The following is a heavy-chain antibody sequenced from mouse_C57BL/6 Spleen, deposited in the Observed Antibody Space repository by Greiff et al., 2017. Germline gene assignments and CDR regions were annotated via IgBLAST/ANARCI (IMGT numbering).Heavy chain of an antibody. CDR1: GYTFTSYW. CDR2: IHPSDSDT. Sequence: QVQLQQPGAELVKPGASVKVSCKASGYTFTSYWMHWVKQRPGQGLEWIGRIHPSDSDTNYNQKFKGKATLTVDKSSSTAYMQLSRLTSADSAVYYCAIKGIGSYCYAMDYWGQGTSVTVSS. D-gene: IGHD1-2*01. CDR3: AIKGIGSYCYAMDY. V-gene: IGHV1-74*01. J-gene: IGHJ4*01.